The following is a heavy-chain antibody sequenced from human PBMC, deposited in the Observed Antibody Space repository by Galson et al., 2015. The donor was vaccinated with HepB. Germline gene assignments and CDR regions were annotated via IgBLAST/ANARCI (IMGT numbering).Heavy chain of an antibody. Sequence: SVKVSCKASGYTFTSYGISWVRQAPGQGLEWMGWISAYNGNTNYAQKLQGRVTMTTDTSTSTAYMELRSLRSDDTAVYYCARDKDIAALDGYYGMDVWGQGTTVTVSS. D-gene: IGHD6-13*01. CDR3: ARDKDIAALDGYYGMDV. CDR2: ISAYNGNT. CDR1: GYTFTSYG. V-gene: IGHV1-18*04. J-gene: IGHJ6*02.